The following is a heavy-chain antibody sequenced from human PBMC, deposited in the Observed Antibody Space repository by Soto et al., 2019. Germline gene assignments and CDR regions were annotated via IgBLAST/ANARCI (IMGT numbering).Heavy chain of an antibody. CDR3: AKDAISVDGIWLTDS. D-gene: IGHD3-3*02. CDR1: GFTFRNYA. Sequence: VQLLESGGGLVQPGGSLILSCAASGFTFRNYAMTWARQAPGKGLEWVSSLLRSGSSAYYADSVRGRFTISSDTSANSSYLQMDNLRAEDTAIYYCAKDAISVDGIWLTDSWRQGTVITVSS. V-gene: IGHV3-23*01. CDR2: LLRSGSSA. J-gene: IGHJ5*02.